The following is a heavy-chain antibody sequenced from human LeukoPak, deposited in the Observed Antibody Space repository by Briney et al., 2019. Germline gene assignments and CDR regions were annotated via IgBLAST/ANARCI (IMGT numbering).Heavy chain of an antibody. V-gene: IGHV1-8*03. CDR2: MNPNSGNT. Sequence: ASVKVSCKASGYTFTSYDINWVRQATGQGLEWMGWMNPNSGNTGYAQKFQGRVTITRNTSISTAYMELSSLRSEDTAVYYCARGRRGYSSSREAFDIWGQGTMVTVSS. CDR3: ARGRRGYSSSREAFDI. CDR1: GYTFTSYD. D-gene: IGHD6-13*01. J-gene: IGHJ3*02.